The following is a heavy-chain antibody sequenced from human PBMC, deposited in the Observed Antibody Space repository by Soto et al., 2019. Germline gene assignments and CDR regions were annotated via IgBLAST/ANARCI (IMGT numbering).Heavy chain of an antibody. Sequence: SETLSLTCSVFGDSITNFHWSWIRQPPGKGLEWIGYVYFSGSTKYNPSLKSRVIMSIDTSKNEFSLKLTSVTAADSAAYFCAAYDSEGYFDYWGQGXLVTVPS. CDR2: VYFSGST. D-gene: IGHD3-9*01. J-gene: IGHJ4*02. CDR1: GDSITNFH. V-gene: IGHV4-59*03. CDR3: AAYDSEGYFDY.